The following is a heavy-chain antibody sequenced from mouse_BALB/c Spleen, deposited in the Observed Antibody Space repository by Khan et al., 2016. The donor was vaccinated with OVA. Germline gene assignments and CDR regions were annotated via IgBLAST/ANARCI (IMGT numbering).Heavy chain of an antibody. CDR2: INPNNGGT. V-gene: IGHV1S81*02. CDR3: SRSGYGSFVY. Sequence: VQLQQSGAELVKPGASVKLSCKASGYMFSSYYMYWVKQRPGQGLEWIGEINPNNGGTNLNEKFKSKATLTVHKSSSTAYMQLSSLTSEDSVVYYCSRSGYGSFVYWGRGTLVTVSA. CDR1: GYMFSSYY. D-gene: IGHD2-2*01. J-gene: IGHJ3*01.